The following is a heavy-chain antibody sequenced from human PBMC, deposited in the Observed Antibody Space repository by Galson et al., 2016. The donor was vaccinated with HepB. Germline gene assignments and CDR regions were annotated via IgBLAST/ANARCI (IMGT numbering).Heavy chain of an antibody. CDR1: GFTFSDFW. CDR2: ITREGSST. V-gene: IGHV3-74*03. Sequence: SLRFSCAASGFTFSDFWMHWVRRVPGKGLVGVSRITREGSSTTYADSVKGRFTISRDNFKNTLYLQMDSLGADDTAVYYCAKRSRDGYNSPLEYWGQGTLVTVSS. CDR3: AKRSRDGYNSPLEY. J-gene: IGHJ4*02. D-gene: IGHD5-24*01.